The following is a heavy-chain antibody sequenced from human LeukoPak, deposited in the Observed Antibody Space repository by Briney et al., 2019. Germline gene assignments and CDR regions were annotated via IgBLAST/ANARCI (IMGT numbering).Heavy chain of an antibody. J-gene: IGHJ4*02. V-gene: IGHV1-2*02. CDR3: ARDLGGVAVAAHFDY. CDR2: INPDSGGT. Sequence: GASVKVSCKASGYTFTSYYIHWVRQAPGQGLEWMGWINPDSGGTNYAQKFQGRVTVTRDTSISTAYMELSRLRSDDTAVYYCARDLGGVAVAAHFDYWGQGTLVTVSS. D-gene: IGHD6-19*01. CDR1: GYTFTSYY.